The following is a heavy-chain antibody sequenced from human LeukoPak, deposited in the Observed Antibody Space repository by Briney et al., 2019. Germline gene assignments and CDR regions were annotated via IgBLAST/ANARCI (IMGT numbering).Heavy chain of an antibody. D-gene: IGHD1-26*01. CDR1: GGSISSYY. J-gene: IGHJ5*02. CDR2: IYYSGST. Sequence: SETLSLTCTVSGGSISSYYWSWIRQPPGKGLEWIGYIYYSGSTNYNPSLKSRVTISVDTSKNQFSLKLSSVTAADTAVYYCANIVGATSWFDPWGQGTLVTVSS. V-gene: IGHV4-59*01. CDR3: ANIVGATSWFDP.